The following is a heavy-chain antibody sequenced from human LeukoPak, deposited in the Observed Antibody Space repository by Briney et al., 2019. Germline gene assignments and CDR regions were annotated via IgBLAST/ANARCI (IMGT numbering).Heavy chain of an antibody. J-gene: IGHJ4*02. CDR2: INHSGST. D-gene: IGHD2-21*02. CDR1: GGSFSGYY. CDR3: ARFAYCGGHCWYYFDY. V-gene: IGHV4-34*01. Sequence: KPSETLSLTCAVYGGSFSGYYWSWIRQPPGKGLEWIGEINHSGSTNYNPSLKSRITISVDTSKHQFSLKLSSVTAADTAVYYCARFAYCGGHCWYYFDYWGQGSLVTVSS.